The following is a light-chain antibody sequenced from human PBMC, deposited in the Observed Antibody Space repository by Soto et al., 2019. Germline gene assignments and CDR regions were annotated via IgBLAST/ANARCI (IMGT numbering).Light chain of an antibody. V-gene: IGKV2-28*01. CDR2: LGS. CDR3: MQALQTPSYT. CDR1: QSLLHSNGYNY. J-gene: IGKJ2*01. Sequence: DIVMTQSPLSLPVTPGEPASISCRSSQSLLHSNGYNYLDWYLQKPGQSPQLLIYLGSNRASGVPDRFSGSGSGTDFTLKLSRVEVVDVGVYYCMQALQTPSYTFGQGTKLQIK.